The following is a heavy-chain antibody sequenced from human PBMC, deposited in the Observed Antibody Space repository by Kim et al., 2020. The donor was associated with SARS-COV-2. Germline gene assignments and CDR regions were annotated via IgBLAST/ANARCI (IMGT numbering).Heavy chain of an antibody. Sequence: ATKSQGRVTITADKSTSTAYMELSSLRSEDTAVYYCARVYGSGSYGWFDPWGQGTLVTVSS. V-gene: IGHV1-69*04. CDR3: ARVYGSGSYGWFDP. J-gene: IGHJ5*02. D-gene: IGHD3-10*01.